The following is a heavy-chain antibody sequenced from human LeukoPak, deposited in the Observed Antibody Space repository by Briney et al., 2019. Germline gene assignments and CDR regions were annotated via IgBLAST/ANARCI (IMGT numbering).Heavy chain of an antibody. J-gene: IGHJ3*02. D-gene: IGHD3/OR15-3a*01. CDR3: ARSRDYDAFDI. Sequence: QSGGSLRFSCAASGFNFSSYSMNWVRQAPGKGLEWVSYISSSSSTIYYADSVKGRFTISRDNAKNSLYLQMNSLRAEDTAVYYCARSRDYDAFDIWGQGTMVTVSS. CDR2: ISSSSSTI. V-gene: IGHV3-48*04. CDR1: GFNFSSYS.